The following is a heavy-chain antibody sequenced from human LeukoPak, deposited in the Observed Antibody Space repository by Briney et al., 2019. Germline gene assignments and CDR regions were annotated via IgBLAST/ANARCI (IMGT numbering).Heavy chain of an antibody. D-gene: IGHD3-22*01. CDR2: ISGSGDST. J-gene: IGHJ4*02. Sequence: GGSLRLSCAASGFTFSSYAMSWVRQAPGKGLEWVSAISGSGDSTYYADSVKGRFTISRDNSKNTLYLQMNSLRAEDTAVYYCAKDRGYYDSSGLPQDYWGQGTLVTVSS. CDR3: AKDRGYYDSSGLPQDY. CDR1: GFTFSSYA. V-gene: IGHV3-23*01.